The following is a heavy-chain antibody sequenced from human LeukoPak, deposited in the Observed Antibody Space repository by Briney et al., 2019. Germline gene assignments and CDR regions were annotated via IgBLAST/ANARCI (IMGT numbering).Heavy chain of an antibody. CDR3: ARVGYDYVWGSYRPRSPDY. V-gene: IGHV4-34*01. Sequence: SETLSLTCAVYGGSFSGYYWRWIRQPPGKGLEWIGEINHSGSTNYNPSLKSRVTISVDTSKNQFSLKLSSVTAADTAVYYCARVGYDYVWGSYRPRSPDYWGQGTLVTVSS. D-gene: IGHD3-16*02. J-gene: IGHJ4*02. CDR2: INHSGST. CDR1: GGSFSGYY.